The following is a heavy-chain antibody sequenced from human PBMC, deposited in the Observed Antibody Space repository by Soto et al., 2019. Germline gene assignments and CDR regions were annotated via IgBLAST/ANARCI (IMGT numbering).Heavy chain of an antibody. Sequence: QVQLVQSGAEVKKPGSSVKVSCKASGGTFSSYAISWVRQAPGQGLEWMGGIIPIFGTANYAQKFQGRVTITADESTSTAYMELSSLRSEDTAVYYCARDFAFVVEVAADYYYYGIDVWGQGTTVTVSS. J-gene: IGHJ6*02. CDR2: IIPIFGTA. CDR3: ARDFAFVVEVAADYYYYGIDV. D-gene: IGHD2-15*01. CDR1: GGTFSSYA. V-gene: IGHV1-69*01.